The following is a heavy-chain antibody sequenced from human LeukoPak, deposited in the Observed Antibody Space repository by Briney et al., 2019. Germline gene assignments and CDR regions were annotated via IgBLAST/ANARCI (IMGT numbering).Heavy chain of an antibody. D-gene: IGHD3-22*01. CDR3: ARAYYYDSSGYYSLDY. CDR1: GYTFTSYG. J-gene: IGHJ4*02. CDR2: ISAYNGNT. Sequence: GASVKVSCKASGYTFTSYGISWVRQAPGQGLEWMGWISAYNGNTNYAQKLQGRVTMTTDTSTSTAYMELRSLRSDDTAVYYCARAYYYDSSGYYSLDYWGQGTPDTVSS. V-gene: IGHV1-18*01.